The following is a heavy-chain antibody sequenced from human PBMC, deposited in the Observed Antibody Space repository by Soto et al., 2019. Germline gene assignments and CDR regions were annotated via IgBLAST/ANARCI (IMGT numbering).Heavy chain of an antibody. CDR3: ARAYYDILTGPDEEEEHDAFDI. CDR2: IYYSGST. V-gene: IGHV4-31*03. J-gene: IGHJ3*02. Sequence: SETLSLTCTVSGGSISSGGYYWSWIRQHPGKGLEWIGYIYYSGSTYYNPSLKSRVTISVDTSKNQFSLKLSSVTAADTAVYYCARAYYDILTGPDEEEEHDAFDIWGQGTMVTVSS. D-gene: IGHD3-9*01. CDR1: GGSISSGGYY.